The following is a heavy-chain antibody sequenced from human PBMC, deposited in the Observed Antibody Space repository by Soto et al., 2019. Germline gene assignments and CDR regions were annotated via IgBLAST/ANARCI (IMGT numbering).Heavy chain of an antibody. CDR3: AKWEDRGYGFAFDY. CDR1: GFTFRSYG. D-gene: IGHD1-26*01. CDR2: ISYDGSNE. V-gene: IGHV3-30*18. Sequence: QVQLVESGGGVVQPGRSLRLSCAASGFTFRSYGMHWVRQTPGKGLEWVAGISYDGSNEYYADSVKGRFTISRDNSKNTLYLQTDSLKPEDTAVYYCAKWEDRGYGFAFDYWGQGTLVTVSS. J-gene: IGHJ4*02.